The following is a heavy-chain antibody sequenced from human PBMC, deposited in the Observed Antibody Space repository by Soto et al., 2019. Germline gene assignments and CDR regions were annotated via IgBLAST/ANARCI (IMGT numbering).Heavy chain of an antibody. CDR2: ISAYNGNT. CDR1: GYTFTSYG. CDR3: ARVNSGYDTDYGIDF. J-gene: IGHJ6*02. Sequence: ASVKVSCKATGYTFTSYGISWVRPPPGQGLEWMGWISAYNGNTYYAQKLQGRVTMTKDTSTSTAYMELRSLRADDTAVYYCARVNSGYDTDYGIDFWGQGTTVTVSS. D-gene: IGHD5-12*01. V-gene: IGHV1-18*01.